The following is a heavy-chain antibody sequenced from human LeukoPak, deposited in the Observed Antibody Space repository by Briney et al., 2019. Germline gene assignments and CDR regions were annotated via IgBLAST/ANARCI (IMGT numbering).Heavy chain of an antibody. CDR2: IRYDGNNK. J-gene: IGHJ4*02. CDR1: GFTFSSYA. V-gene: IGHV3-30*02. D-gene: IGHD6-19*01. CDR3: AKDRWGAVASFDY. Sequence: GGSLRLSCAASGFTFSSYAMHWVRQAPGKGLEWVAVIRYDGNNKYYADSVKGRFTISRDNSKNMLYLQMNSLGTEDTAVYYCAKDRWGAVASFDYWGQGTLVTVSS.